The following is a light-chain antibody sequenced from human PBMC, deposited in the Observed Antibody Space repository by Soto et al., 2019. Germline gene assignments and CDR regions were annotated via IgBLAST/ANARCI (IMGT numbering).Light chain of an antibody. CDR1: SSDVGGYNA. Sequence: LTQPAYVNGSHVQSITISCTGTSSDVGGYNAVSWYQQHPGRAPKLMIYDVSNRPSGISNRFSGSRSGSTASLTISGLQAEDDADYYCSSYTRSGVYVFGAGTKVTV. J-gene: IGLJ1*01. CDR3: SSYTRSGVYV. V-gene: IGLV2-14*01. CDR2: DVS.